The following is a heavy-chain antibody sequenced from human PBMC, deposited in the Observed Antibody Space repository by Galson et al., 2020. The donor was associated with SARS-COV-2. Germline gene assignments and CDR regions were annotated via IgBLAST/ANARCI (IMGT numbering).Heavy chain of an antibody. J-gene: IGHJ2*01. CDR1: GFTFSTYG. Sequence: GGSLRLSCAASGFTFSTYGMHWVRQAPGKGLEWVAVISDDGSNKYYADSVKGRFTISRDNSKNTLYLQMNSLRAEDTAVYYCAKEYGDYWYFDLWAVAPWSLSPQ. V-gene: IGHV3-30*18. CDR2: ISDDGSNK. CDR3: AKEYGDYWYFDL. D-gene: IGHD4-17*01.